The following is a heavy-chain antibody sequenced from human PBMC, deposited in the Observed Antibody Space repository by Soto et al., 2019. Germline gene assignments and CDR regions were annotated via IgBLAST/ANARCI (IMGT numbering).Heavy chain of an antibody. Sequence: GGSLRLSCAASGFTFSSYGMHWVRQAPGKGLEWVAVISYDGSNKYYADSVKGRFTISRDNSKNTLYLQMNSLRAEDTAVYYCAKDAGSFHYYYYYYYMDVWGKGTTVTVSS. CDR2: ISYDGSNK. J-gene: IGHJ6*03. D-gene: IGHD6-13*01. CDR3: AKDAGSFHYYYYYYYMDV. CDR1: GFTFSSYG. V-gene: IGHV3-30*18.